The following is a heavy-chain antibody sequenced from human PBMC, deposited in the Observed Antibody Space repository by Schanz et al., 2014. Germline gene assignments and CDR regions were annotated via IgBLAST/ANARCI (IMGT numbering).Heavy chain of an antibody. CDR3: AKEKEEVAADGSFFDY. Sequence: VPLLESGGALVQPGGSLRLSCSASGFTFSTYAMSWVRQAPGKGLEWVAVMSYDGSNKYYADSVKGRFTISRDTPKNTLYVQMNSLRADDTAVYYCAKEKEEVAADGSFFDYWGQGTLVTVSS. D-gene: IGHD6-13*01. CDR1: GFTFSTYA. V-gene: IGHV3-30-3*01. J-gene: IGHJ4*02. CDR2: MSYDGSNK.